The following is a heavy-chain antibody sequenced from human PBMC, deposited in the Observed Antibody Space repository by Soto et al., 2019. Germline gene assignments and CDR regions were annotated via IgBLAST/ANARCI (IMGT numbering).Heavy chain of an antibody. Sequence: SETLSLTCTVSGGSISSNYWTWIRQPPEKGLEWIGYVYNSGSTNYNPSLKSRVTISEDTSKSQFSLKVNSMTAADTAVYYCARYRREAVAGYTLDNWGQGILVTVSS. V-gene: IGHV4-59*01. CDR3: ARYRREAVAGYTLDN. J-gene: IGHJ4*02. CDR1: GGSISSNY. CDR2: VYNSGST. D-gene: IGHD6-13*01.